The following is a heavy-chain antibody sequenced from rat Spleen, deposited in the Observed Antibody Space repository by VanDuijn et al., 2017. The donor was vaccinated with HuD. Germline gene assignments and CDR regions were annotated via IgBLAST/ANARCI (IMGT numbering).Heavy chain of an antibody. D-gene: IGHD1-9*01. CDR2: ISPSGVST. Sequence: EVQLVESGGGVVQPGRSLKLSCAASGFTFSNYGMHWIRQAPTKGLEWVASISPSGVSTYYRDSVKGRFTISRDNAKSTLYLQMNSLRSEDTATYYCTRDGSHTMGITGPGYFDFWGPGTMVTVSS. V-gene: IGHV5-19*01. CDR3: TRDGSHTMGITGPGYFDF. J-gene: IGHJ1*01. CDR1: GFTFSNYG.